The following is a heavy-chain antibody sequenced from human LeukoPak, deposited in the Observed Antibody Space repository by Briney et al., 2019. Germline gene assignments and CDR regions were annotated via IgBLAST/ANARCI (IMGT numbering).Heavy chain of an antibody. D-gene: IGHD3-22*01. CDR3: ARHYYDSSGLELNTFDI. J-gene: IGHJ3*02. CDR1: GFTLSTYW. Sequence: GGSPRLSCAASGFTLSTYWMHWVRQAPGKGLVWGSRINSDGTTTTYADSVKGRFTISRDNSKNTLFLQMNSLRAEDTAVYYCARHYYDSSGLELNTFDIWGQGTMVTVSS. V-gene: IGHV3-74*01. CDR2: INSDGTTT.